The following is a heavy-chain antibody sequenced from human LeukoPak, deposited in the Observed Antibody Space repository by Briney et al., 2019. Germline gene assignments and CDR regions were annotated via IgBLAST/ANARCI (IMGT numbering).Heavy chain of an antibody. D-gene: IGHD6-19*01. CDR1: GGTFSSYA. J-gene: IGHJ4*02. V-gene: IGHV1-69*01. CDR3: ARVAGDSSGWYRYFDY. CDR2: IIPIFGTA. Sequence: SVKVSCKASGGTFSSYAISWVRQAPRQGLECMGGIIPIFGTANYAQKFQGRVTITADESTSTAYMELSSLRSEDTAVYYCARVAGDSSGWYRYFDYWGQGTLVTVSS.